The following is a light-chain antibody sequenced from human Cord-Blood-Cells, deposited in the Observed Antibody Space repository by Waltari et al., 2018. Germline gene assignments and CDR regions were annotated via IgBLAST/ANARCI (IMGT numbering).Light chain of an antibody. CDR2: DVS. Sequence: QSALTQPRPVSGSPGPPVTISCTGTSSDVGGYNYVSWYQQHPGKAPKLMIYDVSKRPSGVPDRFSGSKSGNTASLTISGLQAEDEADYYCCSYAGSYTLVFGGGTKPTVL. V-gene: IGLV2-11*01. J-gene: IGLJ3*02. CDR1: SSDVGGYNY. CDR3: CSYAGSYTLV.